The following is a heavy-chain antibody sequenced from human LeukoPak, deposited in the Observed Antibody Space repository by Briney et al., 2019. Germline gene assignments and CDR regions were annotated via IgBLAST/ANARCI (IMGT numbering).Heavy chain of an antibody. D-gene: IGHD5-24*01. CDR3: AREGMATTYYFDY. CDR2: IYSGGST. J-gene: IGHJ4*02. CDR1: GFTVSSNY. Sequence: GGSLRLSCAASGFTVSSNYMSWVRQAPGKGLEWVSVIYSGGSTYYADSVKGRFTISRDNSKNTLYLQMNSLRAEDTAVYYCAREGMATTYYFDYWGQGTLVTVSS. V-gene: IGHV3-53*01.